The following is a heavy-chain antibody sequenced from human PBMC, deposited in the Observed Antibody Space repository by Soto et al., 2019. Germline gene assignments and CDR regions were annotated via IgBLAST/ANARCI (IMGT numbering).Heavy chain of an antibody. CDR1: GGSFSGYY. CDR2: INHSGST. Sequence: SETLSLTCAVYGGSFSGYYWTWIRKPPGTGLEWIGEINHSGSTNYNPSLKSRVTISVDTSKNQFSLKLTSVTAADTAVYYCARVVPRYCSGGSCLRWFDPWGQGTLVTVSS. D-gene: IGHD2-15*01. CDR3: ARVVPRYCSGGSCLRWFDP. V-gene: IGHV4-34*01. J-gene: IGHJ5*02.